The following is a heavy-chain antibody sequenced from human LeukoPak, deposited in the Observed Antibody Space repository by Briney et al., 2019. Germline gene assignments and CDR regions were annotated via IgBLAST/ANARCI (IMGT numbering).Heavy chain of an antibody. Sequence: GASVKVSCKVSGQTFASYVISWVRQAPGQGLEWMGWIIVYNSNRKYAQKFQGRVTMTADTSTSTAYMELRSLTNDDTAVYYCVGHLRPSPQYYYMDLWGRGTTVIVSS. D-gene: IGHD3-3*01. V-gene: IGHV1-18*01. CDR2: IIVYNSNR. J-gene: IGHJ6*03. CDR3: VGHLRPSPQYYYMDL. CDR1: GQTFASYV.